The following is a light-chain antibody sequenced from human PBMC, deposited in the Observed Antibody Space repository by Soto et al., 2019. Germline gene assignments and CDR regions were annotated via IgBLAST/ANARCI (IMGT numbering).Light chain of an antibody. J-gene: IGKJ4*01. CDR3: QQYGSSPPIT. CDR1: QSVSSSY. CDR2: GAS. Sequence: EIVLTQSPGTLSLPPGERATLSCRASQSVSSSYLAWYQQKPGQAPRLLIYGASSRATGIPDRFSGSGSGTDFTLTISRLEPEDFVVYYCQQYGSSPPITFGGGTKVEIK. V-gene: IGKV3-20*01.